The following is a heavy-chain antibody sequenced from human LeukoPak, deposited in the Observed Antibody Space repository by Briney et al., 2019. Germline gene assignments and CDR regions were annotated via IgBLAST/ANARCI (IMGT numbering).Heavy chain of an antibody. CDR2: IYYTGST. V-gene: IGHV4-39*07. CDR3: ARENYDYVWGSYRHGYFDY. Sequence: PSETLSLTCTVYGGSISSSSYDWGWIRQPPGKGLEWIGGIYYTGSTYYNPSLNRRATISVDTSKNQLSLKLTSVSAADTAVYYCARENYDYVWGSYRHGYFDYWGQGALVTVSS. D-gene: IGHD3-16*02. CDR1: GGSISSSSYD. J-gene: IGHJ4*02.